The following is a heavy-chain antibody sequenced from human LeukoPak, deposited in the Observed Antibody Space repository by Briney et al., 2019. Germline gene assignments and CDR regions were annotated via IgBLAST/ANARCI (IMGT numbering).Heavy chain of an antibody. CDR2: IYYSGST. CDR3: ARKERSYYDSSGTFDY. Sequence: SETLSLTCTVSGGSFTSCGYYWSWIRQHPGKGREWFRYIYYSGSTYYNPSLKSRVTISVDTSKNQFSLKLSSVTAADTAVYFCARKERSYYDSSGTFDYWGQGTLVTVSS. J-gene: IGHJ4*02. CDR1: GGSFTSCGYY. V-gene: IGHV4-31*03. D-gene: IGHD3-22*01.